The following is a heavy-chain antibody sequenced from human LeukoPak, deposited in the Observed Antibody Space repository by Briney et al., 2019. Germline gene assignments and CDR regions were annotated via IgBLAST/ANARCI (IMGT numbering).Heavy chain of an antibody. CDR3: ARDRIVGATSDAFDI. Sequence: GGSLRLSCAASGFTFSSYWMSWVRQAPGKGLEWVANIKRDGSEKYYVDSVKGRFTISRDNAKNSLYLQMNSLRAEDTAVYYCARDRIVGATSDAFDIWGQGTMVTVSS. J-gene: IGHJ3*02. D-gene: IGHD1-26*01. V-gene: IGHV3-7*01. CDR2: IKRDGSEK. CDR1: GFTFSSYW.